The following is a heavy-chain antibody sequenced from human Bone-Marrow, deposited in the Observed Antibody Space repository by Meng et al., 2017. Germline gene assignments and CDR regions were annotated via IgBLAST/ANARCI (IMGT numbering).Heavy chain of an antibody. J-gene: IGHJ4*02. CDR3: ARDDRGANPDFDY. Sequence: ASVKVSCKTSGYTVTSYGISWVRQAPGQGLEWMGWISGYNGHTDYLEKFQGRVTMTTDTSTSTAYMELRSLTSDDTAVYYCARDDRGANPDFDYWGRGTLVTVSS. V-gene: IGHV1-18*01. CDR2: ISGYNGHT. CDR1: GYTVTSYG. D-gene: IGHD4/OR15-4a*01.